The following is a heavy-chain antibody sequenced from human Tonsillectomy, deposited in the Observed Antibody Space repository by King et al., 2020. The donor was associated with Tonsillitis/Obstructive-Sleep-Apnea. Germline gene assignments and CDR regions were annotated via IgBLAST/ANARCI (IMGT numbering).Heavy chain of an antibody. V-gene: IGHV1-18*01. D-gene: IGHD6-13*01. J-gene: IGHJ5*02. CDR1: GYTFTSYG. CDR3: ARADPISAAGTFDP. CDR2: ISAYSGNT. Sequence: QLVQSGAEVKNPGASVKVSCKASGYTFTSYGINWVRQAPGQGLEWMGWISAYSGNTNYGQKLQGRVSMTTDTSTNTAYMDLRSLRYDDTAVYYCARADPISAAGTFDPWGQGTLVTVSS.